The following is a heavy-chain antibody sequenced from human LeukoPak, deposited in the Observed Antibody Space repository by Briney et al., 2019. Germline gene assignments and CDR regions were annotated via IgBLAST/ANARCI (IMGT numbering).Heavy chain of an antibody. Sequence: PGGSLRLSCAASGFTYSDYYMSWIHQAPGKVLEWVSYISSSGSTIYYADSVKGRFTISRDNAKNSLYLQMNSLRAEDTAVYYCARGFYEAPAFDIWGQGTMVTASS. J-gene: IGHJ3*02. V-gene: IGHV3-11*01. CDR2: ISSSGSTI. CDR1: GFTYSDYY. D-gene: IGHD2/OR15-2a*01. CDR3: ARGFYEAPAFDI.